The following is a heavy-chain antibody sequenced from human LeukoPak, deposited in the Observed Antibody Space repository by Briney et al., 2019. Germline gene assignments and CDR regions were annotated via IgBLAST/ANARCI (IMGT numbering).Heavy chain of an antibody. CDR2: INHSGST. CDR3: ARGRAYCGGDCYFNWFDP. CDR1: GGFFSGYY. J-gene: IGHJ5*02. D-gene: IGHD2-21*02. Sequence: SETLSLTCAVYGGFFSGYYWSWIRQPPGKGLEWIGEINHSGSTNYNPSLKSRVTISVDTSKNQFSLKLSSVTAADTAVYYCARGRAYCGGDCYFNWFDPWGQGTLVTVSS. V-gene: IGHV4-34*01.